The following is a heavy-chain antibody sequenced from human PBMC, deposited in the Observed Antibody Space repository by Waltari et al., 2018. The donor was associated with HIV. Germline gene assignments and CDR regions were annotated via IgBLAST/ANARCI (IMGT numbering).Heavy chain of an antibody. CDR3: AREASYYYGMDV. J-gene: IGHJ6*02. CDR2: IAYDGSNK. Sequence: QVQLVESGGGVVQPGRSLRLSCSASGFTFSSYAMHWVRQAPGKGCEGVAVIAYDGSNKYYADSGKGRFTISRDNSKNTMYLQMNSLRAEDTAVYYCAREASYYYGMDVWGQGTTVTVSS. CDR1: GFTFSSYA. V-gene: IGHV3-30-3*01.